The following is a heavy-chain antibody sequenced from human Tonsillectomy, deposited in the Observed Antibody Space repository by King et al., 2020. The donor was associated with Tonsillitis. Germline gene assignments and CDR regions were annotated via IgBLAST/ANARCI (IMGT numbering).Heavy chain of an antibody. Sequence: VQLVESGGGVVQPGRSLRLSCAASGFTFNNHGMHWVRQAPGKGLEWVAVIGYDGSNKYYADSVKGRFTISRDNSKNTLFLQMNSLRAEDTAVYYCASTLWSMGPVYYYYGMAVWGQGTPVTVSS. D-gene: IGHD3-10*01. J-gene: IGHJ6*02. CDR3: ASTLWSMGPVYYYYGMAV. V-gene: IGHV3-33*01. CDR1: GFTFNNHG. CDR2: IGYDGSNK.